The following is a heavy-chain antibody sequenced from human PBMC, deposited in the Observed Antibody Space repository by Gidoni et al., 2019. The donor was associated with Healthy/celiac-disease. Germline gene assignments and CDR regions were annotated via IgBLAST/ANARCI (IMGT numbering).Heavy chain of an antibody. CDR3: ARDRGDTISP. V-gene: IGHV4-59*01. D-gene: IGHD3-3*01. CDR2: IYYSGST. CDR1: GGSISSYY. J-gene: IGHJ5*02. Sequence: QVQLQESGPGLVKPSETLSLTCTVSGGSISSYYWSWIRQPPGKGLEWIGYIYYSGSTNYNPSLKSRVTISVDTSKNQFSLKLSSVTAADTAVYYCARDRGDTISPWGQGTLVTVSS.